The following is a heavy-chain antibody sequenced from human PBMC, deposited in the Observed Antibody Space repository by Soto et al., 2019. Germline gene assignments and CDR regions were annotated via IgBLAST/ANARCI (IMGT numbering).Heavy chain of an antibody. D-gene: IGHD3-16*01. Sequence: GGSRRLSCPVSGFTFDDNGMHGGGQAPEKGLEWVSGINWKSDIGYADSVKGRFTISRDNAENSLYLQMNSLRAEDTALYYCAISQDRGGRTTFIYWGQGTQVTVSS. V-gene: IGHV3-9*01. CDR2: INWKSDI. J-gene: IGHJ4*02. CDR1: GFTFDDNG. CDR3: AISQDRGGRTTFIY.